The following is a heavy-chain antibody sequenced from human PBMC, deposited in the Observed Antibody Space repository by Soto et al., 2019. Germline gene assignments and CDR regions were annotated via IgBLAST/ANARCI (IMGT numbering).Heavy chain of an antibody. Sequence: QVQLVESGGGVVQPGGSLRLSCAASGFTFDAYGFHWVRQAPGKGLEWVAVVWSNGNLKYYADSVKGRFTISRDSSKSALNWQMNSRSAADTGVYCGARIQLDTSMPRDYWGQGTVVTVS. CDR3: ARIQLDTSMPRDY. CDR2: VWSNGNLK. CDR1: GFTFDAYG. V-gene: IGHV3-33*01. J-gene: IGHJ4*02. D-gene: IGHD1-1*01.